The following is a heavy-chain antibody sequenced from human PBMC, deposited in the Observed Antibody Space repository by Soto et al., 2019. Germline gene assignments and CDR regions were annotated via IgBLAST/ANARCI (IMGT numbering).Heavy chain of an antibody. CDR1: GGSISSYY. V-gene: IGHV4-59*01. CDR2: IYYSGST. Sequence: SETLSLTCTVSGGSISSYYWSWIRQPPGKGLEWIGYIYYSGSTNYNPSLKSRVTISVDTSKNQFSLKLSSVTAADTAVYYCARVDSSGYYYFDPWGQGTLVTVSS. CDR3: ARVDSSGYYYFDP. J-gene: IGHJ5*02. D-gene: IGHD3-22*01.